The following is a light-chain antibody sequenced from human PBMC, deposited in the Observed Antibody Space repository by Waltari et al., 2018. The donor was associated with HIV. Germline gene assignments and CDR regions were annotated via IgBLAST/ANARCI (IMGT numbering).Light chain of an antibody. CDR1: SRDVGGYDY. V-gene: IGLV2-14*01. J-gene: IGLJ2*01. CDR2: DVT. Sequence: QSALPQPASVSGSPGQSITLSCTGTSRDVGGYDYVSWYQQHPGKAPKLIIYDVTNRPSGVSNRFSGSKSGNTASLTISGLQAEDEADYYCSSYTTSSTVVFGGGTKLTVL. CDR3: SSYTTSSTVV.